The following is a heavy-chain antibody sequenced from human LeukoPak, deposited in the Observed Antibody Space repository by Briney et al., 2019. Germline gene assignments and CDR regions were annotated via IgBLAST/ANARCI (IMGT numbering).Heavy chain of an antibody. V-gene: IGHV3-11*01. CDR2: IGRSGSAI. D-gene: IGHD3-22*01. Sequence: GGSLRLSCAASGFTLSDYYMSWVRQAPGKGLEWVSYIGRSGSAIYYADSVKGRFTISRDNARNLLFLQMNRLSAEDTAVYYCARETYYYDTTYYYVKYFDYWGQGTLVTVSS. J-gene: IGHJ4*02. CDR3: ARETYYYDTTYYYVKYFDY. CDR1: GFTLSDYY.